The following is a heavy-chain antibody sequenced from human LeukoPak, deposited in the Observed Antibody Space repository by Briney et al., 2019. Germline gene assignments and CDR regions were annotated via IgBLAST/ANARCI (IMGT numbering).Heavy chain of an antibody. V-gene: IGHV3-53*01. CDR1: GFTVNNYY. CDR3: ARMFGGNYYGYYFDY. CDR2: LYSGGMT. D-gene: IGHD1-26*01. Sequence: PGGSLRLSCAASGFTVNNYYMTWVRQAPGKGLECVSILYSGGMTYYADSVKGRFTISTDTPKNTVNLQMNSLRAEDTAIYYCARMFGGNYYGYYFDYWGQGSMLTVSS. J-gene: IGHJ4*02.